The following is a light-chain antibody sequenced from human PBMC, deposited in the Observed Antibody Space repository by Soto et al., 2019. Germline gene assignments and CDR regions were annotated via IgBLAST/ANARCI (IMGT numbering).Light chain of an antibody. Sequence: QSVLTQPPSASGSPGQSVTISCTGTSSDVGAYNSVSWYQQHPGKAPRLMIYEVNKRPSGVPDRFSGSKSGNTASLTVSGLQAEDEADYDCNSHGGSNNFWVFGGGTKLTVL. CDR2: EVN. CDR1: SSDVGAYNS. V-gene: IGLV2-8*01. J-gene: IGLJ3*02. CDR3: NSHGGSNNFWV.